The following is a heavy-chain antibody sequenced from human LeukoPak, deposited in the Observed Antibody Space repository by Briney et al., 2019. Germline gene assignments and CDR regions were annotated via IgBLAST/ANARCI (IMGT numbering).Heavy chain of an antibody. Sequence: ASVKVSCKASGYTFTSYYMHWVRQAPGQGLEWMGIINPSGGSTSYAQKFQGRVTMTRDTSTSTVYMEPSSLRSEDTAVYYCARGVYCSGGSCSGWGFDYWGQGTLVTVSS. CDR1: GYTFTSYY. D-gene: IGHD2-15*01. V-gene: IGHV1-46*01. CDR3: ARGVYCSGGSCSGWGFDY. J-gene: IGHJ4*02. CDR2: INPSGGST.